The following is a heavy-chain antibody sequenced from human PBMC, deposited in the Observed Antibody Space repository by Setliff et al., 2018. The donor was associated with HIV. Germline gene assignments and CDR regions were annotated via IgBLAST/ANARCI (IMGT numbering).Heavy chain of an antibody. CDR3: ARDFFGQRVGATLGY. Sequence: GASVKVSCKASGYTFTDYYIHWVRQAPGQGLEWMGRINPNSGPTNYAQKFQGRVTMTRDTSISTAYMELSRLRSDDTAVYYCARDFFGQRVGATLGYWGQGTLVTVSS. V-gene: IGHV1-2*06. J-gene: IGHJ4*02. D-gene: IGHD1-26*01. CDR1: GYTFTDYY. CDR2: INPNSGPT.